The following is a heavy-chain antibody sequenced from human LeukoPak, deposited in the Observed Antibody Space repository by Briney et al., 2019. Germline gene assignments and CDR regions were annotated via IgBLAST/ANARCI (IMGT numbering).Heavy chain of an antibody. V-gene: IGHV4-34*12. J-gene: IGHJ4*02. CDR1: GGSFSGYY. D-gene: IGHD6-19*01. CDR2: FFYGGNS. Sequence: SETLSLTCAVYGGSFSGYYWSWIRQPPGKGLEWIAAFFYGGNSYYSPALKSRLTMPVDTSKNQFSLKLKSVTAADTAVYFCARLSLLRAVADFWGQGTLVTVSS. CDR3: ARLSLLRAVADF.